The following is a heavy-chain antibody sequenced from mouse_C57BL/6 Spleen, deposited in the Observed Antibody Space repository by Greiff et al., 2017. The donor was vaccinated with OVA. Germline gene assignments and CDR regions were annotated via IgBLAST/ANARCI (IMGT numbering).Heavy chain of an antibody. CDR2: IDPSDSET. CDR1: GYTFTSYW. Sequence: QVQLQQPGAELVMPGSSVKLSCKASGYTFTSYWMHWVKQRPIQGLEWIGNIDPSDSETHYNQKFKDKATLTVDKSSSTAYMQLSSLTSEDAAVYYCARSREYYAMDYWGQGTSVTVSS. J-gene: IGHJ4*01. V-gene: IGHV1-52*01. CDR3: ARSREYYAMDY.